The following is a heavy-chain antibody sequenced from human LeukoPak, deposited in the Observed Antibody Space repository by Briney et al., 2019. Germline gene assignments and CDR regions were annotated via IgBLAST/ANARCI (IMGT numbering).Heavy chain of an antibody. CDR1: GGSLSHYY. V-gene: IGHV4-34*01. CDR3: ARGGSSWYVDY. Sequence: SETLSLTCAVHGGSLSHYYWSWLRQPPGKGLEWIGEISHSGTTNYNPSLKSRVTISLHTSKTQFSLTLSPMTAADTAVYYCARGGSSWYVDYWGQGTPVTVSS. D-gene: IGHD6-13*01. J-gene: IGHJ4*02. CDR2: ISHSGTT.